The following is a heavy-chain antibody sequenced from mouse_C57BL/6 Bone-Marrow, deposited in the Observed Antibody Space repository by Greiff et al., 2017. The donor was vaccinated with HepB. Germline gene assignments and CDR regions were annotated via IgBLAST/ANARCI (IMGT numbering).Heavy chain of an antibody. CDR1: GYSITSGYY. CDR3: ARGLGPFAY. Sequence: EVKLMESGPGLVKPSQSLSLTCSVPGYSITSGYYWNWIRQFPGNKLEWMGYISYDGSNNYNPSLKNRISITRDTSKNQFFLKLNSVTTEDTATYYCARGLGPFAYWGQGTLVTVSA. J-gene: IGHJ3*01. D-gene: IGHD4-1*01. V-gene: IGHV3-6*01. CDR2: ISYDGSN.